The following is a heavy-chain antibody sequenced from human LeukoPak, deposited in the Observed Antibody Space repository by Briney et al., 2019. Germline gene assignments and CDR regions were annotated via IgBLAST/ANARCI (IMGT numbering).Heavy chain of an antibody. J-gene: IGHJ4*02. CDR1: GGSISSSSYY. CDR3: ARRGEGEFDY. Sequence: PSETLSLTCTVTGGSISSSSYYWGWIRQPPGKGLEWIGSIYYSGSTYYNPSLKSRVTISVDTSKNQFSLKLSSVTAADTAVYYCARRGEGEFDYWGQGTLVTVSS. V-gene: IGHV4-39*01. CDR2: IYYSGST. D-gene: IGHD3-10*01.